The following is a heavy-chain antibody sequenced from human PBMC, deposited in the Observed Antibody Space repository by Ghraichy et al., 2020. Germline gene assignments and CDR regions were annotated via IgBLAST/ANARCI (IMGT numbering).Heavy chain of an antibody. CDR2: IKRKTDGGTT. Sequence: LSLTCAASGFTFSNTWMNWVRQAPGKGLEWVGLIKRKTDGGTTDYAAPVKGRFTISRDDSKNTLYLQMNGLKTEDTAVYYCTTGVYETYCFDYWGQGTLVTVSS. V-gene: IGHV3-15*07. D-gene: IGHD5/OR15-5a*01. CDR3: TTGVYETYCFDY. J-gene: IGHJ4*02. CDR1: GFTFSNTW.